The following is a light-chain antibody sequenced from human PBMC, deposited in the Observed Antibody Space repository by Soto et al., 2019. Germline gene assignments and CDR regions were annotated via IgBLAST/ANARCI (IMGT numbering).Light chain of an antibody. CDR3: QAWDDSTSVV. J-gene: IGLJ2*01. V-gene: IGLV3-1*01. CDR1: KLEAYY. CDR2: LDS. Sequence: SYELSQPPSVSVSPGQTATISCSGEKLEAYYAAWYQQKPGQSPILVIYLDSKRPSGIPERFSGSASGNTATLTISGTQAMDEAHYYCQAWDDSTSVVFGGGTKLTVL.